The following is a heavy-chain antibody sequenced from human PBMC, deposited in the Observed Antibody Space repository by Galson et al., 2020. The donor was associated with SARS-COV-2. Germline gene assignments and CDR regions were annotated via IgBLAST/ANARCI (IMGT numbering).Heavy chain of an antibody. CDR3: ARGPIAAAGLFDY. J-gene: IGHJ4*02. Sequence: KIGGSLKIFCKGSGYSFTTYWIDWVRQMPGKGLEWMGIIYPGDSDTRYSPSFQGQVTISADKSISTAYLQWSSLKASDTAMYYCARGPIAAAGLFDYWCLGTLVTVSS. V-gene: IGHV5-51*01. D-gene: IGHD6-13*01. CDR1: GYSFTTYW. CDR2: IYPGDSDT.